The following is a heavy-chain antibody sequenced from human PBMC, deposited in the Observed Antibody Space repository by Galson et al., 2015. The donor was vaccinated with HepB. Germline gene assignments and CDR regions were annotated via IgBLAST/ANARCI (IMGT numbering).Heavy chain of an antibody. CDR3: ARGPIVVVITTFYYGMDV. CDR1: GFTFSSYG. CDR2: IWYDGSNK. J-gene: IGHJ6*02. D-gene: IGHD3-22*01. Sequence: SLRLSCAASGFTFSSYGMHWVRQAPGKGLEWVAVIWYDGSNKYYADSVKGRFTISRDNSKNTLYLQMNSLRAEDTAVYYCARGPIVVVITTFYYGMDVWGQGTTVTVSS. V-gene: IGHV3-33*01.